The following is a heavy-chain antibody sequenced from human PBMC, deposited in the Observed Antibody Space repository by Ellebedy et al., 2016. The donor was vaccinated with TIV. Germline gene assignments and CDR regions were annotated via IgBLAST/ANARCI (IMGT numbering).Heavy chain of an antibody. CDR2: INPNSGGT. CDR1: GYTFSNYF. J-gene: IGHJ6*02. D-gene: IGHD3-10*01. Sequence: AASVKVSCKASGYTFSNYFVHWVRQAPGQGLEWMGWINPNSGGTNYAQKFQGWVTMTRDTSISKAYMELSRLRSDDTAVYYCARDHLEGNGSGRYYYYDGMDVWGQGTTVTVSS. V-gene: IGHV1-2*04. CDR3: ARDHLEGNGSGRYYYYDGMDV.